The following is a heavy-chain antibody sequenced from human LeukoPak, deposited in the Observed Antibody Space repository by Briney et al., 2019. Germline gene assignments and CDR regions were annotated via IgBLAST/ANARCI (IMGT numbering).Heavy chain of an antibody. CDR1: GFTFSDFY. Sequence: NPGGSLRLSCAASGFTFSDFYMSWIRQAPGKGLEWISYISSSDNTIYYADSVKGRFTISRDNAKNSLYLQMNSLRAEDTAVYYCARDPQGYYYGSGSYMDYWGQGTLVTVSS. CDR3: ARDPQGYYYGSGSYMDY. J-gene: IGHJ4*02. D-gene: IGHD3-10*01. CDR2: ISSSDNTI. V-gene: IGHV3-11*01.